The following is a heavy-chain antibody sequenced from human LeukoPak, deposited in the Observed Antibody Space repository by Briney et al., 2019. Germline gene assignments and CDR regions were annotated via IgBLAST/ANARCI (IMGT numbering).Heavy chain of an antibody. J-gene: IGHJ4*02. CDR1: GYIFTNYY. CDR3: VRSSTGTDAFFDY. Sequence: GASVKVSCKASGYIFTNYYIHWVRQAPGQGLEWMGIINPRGGSSTYAQTFRGRVTMTRDTSTDTVYMELRTLRSEDTAVYFCVRSSTGTDAFFDYWGQGTLVTVPS. V-gene: IGHV1-46*01. CDR2: INPRGGSS. D-gene: IGHD1-1*01.